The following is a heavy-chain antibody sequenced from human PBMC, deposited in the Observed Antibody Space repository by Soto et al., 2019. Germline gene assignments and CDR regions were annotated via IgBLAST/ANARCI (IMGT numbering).Heavy chain of an antibody. CDR3: TSIQDYDCWSGYYGIRDY. CDR2: IRSKANSYAT. CDR1: GFTFSGSA. Sequence: PGGSLRLSCAASGFTFSGSAMHWVRQASGKGLEWVGRIRSKANSYATAYAASVKGRFTISRDDSKNTAYLQMNSLKTEDTAVYYCTSIQDYDCWSGYYGIRDYWGQGTLVTVSS. D-gene: IGHD3-3*01. V-gene: IGHV3-73*01. J-gene: IGHJ4*02.